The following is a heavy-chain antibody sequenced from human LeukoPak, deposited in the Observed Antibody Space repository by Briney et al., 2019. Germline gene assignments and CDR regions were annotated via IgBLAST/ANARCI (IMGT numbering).Heavy chain of an antibody. Sequence: ASVKVSCTASGCTFTSYGISWVRQAPGQGLEWMGWISAYNGNTNYAQKLQGRVTMTTDTSTSTAYMELRSLRSDDTAVYYCARGKYYDILTGYYAFDYWGQGTLVTVSS. CDR1: GCTFTSYG. V-gene: IGHV1-18*01. J-gene: IGHJ4*02. CDR2: ISAYNGNT. D-gene: IGHD3-9*01. CDR3: ARGKYYDILTGYYAFDY.